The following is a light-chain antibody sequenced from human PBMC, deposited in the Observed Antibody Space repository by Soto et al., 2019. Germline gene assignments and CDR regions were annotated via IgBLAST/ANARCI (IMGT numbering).Light chain of an antibody. Sequence: EVVLTQSPGTLSLSPGERATLSCRATQSVASGYFAWYQQKPGQAPRLLIYGASTRATGIPDRFSGSGSGTDFTLTISRLEPEDSAVYFCQHYGTSRTFGQGTNVEIK. V-gene: IGKV3-20*01. CDR2: GAS. J-gene: IGKJ1*01. CDR1: QSVASGY. CDR3: QHYGTSRT.